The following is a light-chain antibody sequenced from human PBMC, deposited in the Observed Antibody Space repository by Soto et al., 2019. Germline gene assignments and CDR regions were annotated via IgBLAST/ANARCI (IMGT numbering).Light chain of an antibody. V-gene: IGKV3-15*01. Sequence: EILMTQSPSTLSVSPGGRATLSCRARQSISDTLEWYQQKSGQAPRLLIYSASRRATGFPGRFSGSGSGTDFTLTISSLQSEDLEVYYCQQYNNWPWTFGQGTKVDIK. CDR3: QQYNNWPWT. J-gene: IGKJ1*01. CDR1: QSISDT. CDR2: SAS.